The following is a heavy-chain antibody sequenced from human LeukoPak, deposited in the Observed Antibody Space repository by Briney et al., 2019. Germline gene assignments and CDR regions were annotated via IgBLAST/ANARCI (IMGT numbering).Heavy chain of an antibody. V-gene: IGHV3-74*01. CDR3: ARDRPHNWFDP. Sequence: GGSLRLSCGASGFTFSDHWMHWVRQARGKGLVWVSGIDTDGSTTRYADSVKGRFTISRDNAKNTLYLQMNTLRAEDTAVYYCARDRPHNWFDPWGQGTLVTASS. J-gene: IGHJ5*02. CDR2: IDTDGSTT. CDR1: GFTFSDHW.